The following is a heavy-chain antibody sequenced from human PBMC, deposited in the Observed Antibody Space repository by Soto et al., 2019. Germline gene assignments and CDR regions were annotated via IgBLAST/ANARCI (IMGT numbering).Heavy chain of an antibody. J-gene: IGHJ4*02. CDR3: AHGSGWLSDQ. CDR1: GFSLSTTAVG. CDR2: IYWDDTK. Sequence: QITLKESGPTLVKPTQTLTLTCTFSGFSLSTTAVGVNWIRQPPGKPLEWLALIYWDDTKHYSSSLKNRLTITKDTSKNQVVLTMTNMDTVDTATYYCAHGSGWLSDQWGQGTLVTVSS. D-gene: IGHD6-19*01. V-gene: IGHV2-5*02.